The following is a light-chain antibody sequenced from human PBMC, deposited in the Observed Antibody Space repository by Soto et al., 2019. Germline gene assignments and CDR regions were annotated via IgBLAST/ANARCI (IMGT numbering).Light chain of an antibody. V-gene: IGLV2-8*01. Sequence: QSALTQPASVSGSPGQSITISCTGTRSDVGGYNYVSWYQQHPGKAPKLMIFDVTKRPSGVPDRFSGSKSGYTASLTVSGLQAEDEADYYCSSFAGGNIYVFGTGTKLTVL. CDR2: DVT. CDR1: RSDVGGYNY. CDR3: SSFAGGNIYV. J-gene: IGLJ1*01.